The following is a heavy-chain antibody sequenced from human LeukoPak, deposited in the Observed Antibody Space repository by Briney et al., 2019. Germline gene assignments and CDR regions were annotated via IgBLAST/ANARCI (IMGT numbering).Heavy chain of an antibody. D-gene: IGHD3-10*01. CDR2: IYYSGST. CDR3: ARFYGSGSNWFDP. J-gene: IGHJ5*02. Sequence: PSETLSLTCTVSGGSISSSSYYWGWIRQPPGKGLEWIGSIYYSGSTYYNPSLKSRVTISVDTSKNQFSLKLSSVTAADTAVYYCARFYGSGSNWFDPWGQGALVTVSS. CDR1: GGSISSSSYY. V-gene: IGHV4-39*07.